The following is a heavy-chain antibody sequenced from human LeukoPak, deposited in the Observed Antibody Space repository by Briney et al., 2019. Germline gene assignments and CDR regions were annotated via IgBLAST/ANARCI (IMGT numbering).Heavy chain of an antibody. CDR1: GYTLTSYG. Sequence: ASEKVSCKASGYTLTSYGISWGRHAPGQGLECMGWISAYNGNTNYAQKLQGRDTMTTDTSTSTAYMELRSLSSDDTAVYYCARVYYDSSGYYFVAFAIWGQGTMVTVSS. CDR2: ISAYNGNT. V-gene: IGHV1-18*01. CDR3: ARVYYDSSGYYFVAFAI. J-gene: IGHJ3*02. D-gene: IGHD3-22*01.